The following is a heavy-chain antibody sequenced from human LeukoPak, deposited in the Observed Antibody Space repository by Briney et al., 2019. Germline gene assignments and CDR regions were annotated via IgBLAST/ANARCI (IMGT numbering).Heavy chain of an antibody. Sequence: GGSLRLSCAASGFTFSSYAMHWVRQAPGKGLEWVAVISYDGSNKYYADSVKGRFTISRDNSKNTLYLQMNSLRAEDTAVYYCAKGGYDYVEVGYFDYWGQGTLVTVSS. V-gene: IGHV3-30*01. CDR3: AKGGYDYVEVGYFDY. CDR1: GFTFSSYA. D-gene: IGHD5-12*01. J-gene: IGHJ4*02. CDR2: ISYDGSNK.